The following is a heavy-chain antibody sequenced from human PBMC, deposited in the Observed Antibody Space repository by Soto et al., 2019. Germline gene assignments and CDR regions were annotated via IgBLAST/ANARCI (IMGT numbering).Heavy chain of an antibody. J-gene: IGHJ4*02. CDR3: ARVDGYTYPNDF. D-gene: IGHD5-12*01. Sequence: EVQLVESGGGLVKPGGSLRLSCAASGFTFSAYSMSWVRQAPGQGLEWVSSITSRSDYIYYADSLKGRFTISRDNAKNSLYLQMHSLRAEDTAFYYCARVDGYTYPNDFWGQGTLVTVSS. CDR2: ITSRSDYI. CDR1: GFTFSAYS. V-gene: IGHV3-21*02.